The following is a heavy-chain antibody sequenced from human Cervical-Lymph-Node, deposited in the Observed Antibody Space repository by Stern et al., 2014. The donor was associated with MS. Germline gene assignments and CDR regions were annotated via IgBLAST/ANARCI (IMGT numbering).Heavy chain of an antibody. CDR2: ISWSGTKI. V-gene: IGHV3-9*01. J-gene: IGHJ6*01. CDR3: ATANYEFGYYGMDV. CDR1: GFAFDDYA. Sequence: EVQLEESGGGLVQPGRSLRLSCAAAGFAFDDYAMHWVRQAPGKGLEWVSGISWSGTKIGYADSVKGRFTISRDNAKNSLFLQMNNLRPEDTALYYCATANYEFGYYGMDVWGQGTAVTVSP. D-gene: IGHD3-3*01.